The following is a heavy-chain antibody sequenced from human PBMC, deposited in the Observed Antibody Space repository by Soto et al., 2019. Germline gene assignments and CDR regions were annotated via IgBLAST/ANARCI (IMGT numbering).Heavy chain of an antibody. CDR3: XXXXXXXXXXXTFHL. CDR2: LSHDESK. J-gene: IGHJ1*01. Sequence: QVQLVVSGGGVVQPGGSLRLSCVASGFSFSSYIFHWVRQXXXXXXXWMTLLSHDESKQYADSVRGRFTISRDNPKDTXXXXXXXXXXXXXXXXXXXXXXXXXXXXXTFHLWGQGTLVTVSS. CDR1: GFSFSSYI. V-gene: IGHV3-30-3*01.